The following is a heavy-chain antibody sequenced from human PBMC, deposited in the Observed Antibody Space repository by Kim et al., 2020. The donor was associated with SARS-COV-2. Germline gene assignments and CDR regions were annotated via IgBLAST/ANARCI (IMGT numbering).Heavy chain of an antibody. D-gene: IGHD3-10*01. CDR2: ISTSGSST. CDR1: GFTFSDHY. CDR3: ARDIGYHGSVAAFDY. V-gene: IGHV3-11*04. Sequence: GGSLRLSCAASGFTFSDHYMSWVRQAPGMGLEWVSYISTSGSSTDYAASVKGRFTISRDNAKNSLYLQMNSLRAEDTAVYYCARDIGYHGSVAAFDYWG. J-gene: IGHJ5*01.